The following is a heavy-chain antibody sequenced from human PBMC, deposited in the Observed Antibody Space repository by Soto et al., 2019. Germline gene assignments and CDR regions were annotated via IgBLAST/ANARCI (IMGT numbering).Heavy chain of an antibody. V-gene: IGHV1-46*01. CDR1: GYTFTSYY. Sequence: ASVKVSCKASGYTFTSYYMHWVRQAPGQGLEWMVIINPSGGSTSYAQKFQGRVTMTRDTSTSTVYMELSSLRSEDTAVYYCARDPNCSGGSCYSRGKRTFDYWGQGTLVTVSS. CDR2: INPSGGST. CDR3: ARDPNCSGGSCYSRGKRTFDY. D-gene: IGHD2-15*01. J-gene: IGHJ4*02.